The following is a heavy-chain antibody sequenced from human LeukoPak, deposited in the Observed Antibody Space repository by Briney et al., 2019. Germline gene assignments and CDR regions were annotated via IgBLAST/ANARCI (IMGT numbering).Heavy chain of an antibody. CDR2: IYYSGST. Sequence: PSETLSLTCTVSGGSISSYYWSWIRQPPGKGLEWIGYIYYSGSTNYNPSLKSRVTISVDTSKNQFSLKLSSVTAADTAVYYCARASSGRSSWYLGYYYYYYMDVWGKGTTVTVSS. D-gene: IGHD6-13*01. J-gene: IGHJ6*03. CDR3: ARASSGRSSWYLGYYYYYYMDV. V-gene: IGHV4-59*01. CDR1: GGSISSYY.